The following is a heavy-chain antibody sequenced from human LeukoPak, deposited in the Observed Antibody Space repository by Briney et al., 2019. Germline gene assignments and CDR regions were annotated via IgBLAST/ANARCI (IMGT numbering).Heavy chain of an antibody. J-gene: IGHJ4*02. CDR3: AKDQGDYCSGWSIFDY. CDR2: INPNSGGT. V-gene: IGHV1-2*02. Sequence: ASVKVSCKASGYTFTGYYMHWVRQAPGQGLEWMGWINPNSGGTNYAQKFQGRVTMTRDTSISTAYMELSRLRSDDTAVYYCAKDQGDYCSGWSIFDYWGQGSLVTVSS. D-gene: IGHD6-19*01. CDR1: GYTFTGYY.